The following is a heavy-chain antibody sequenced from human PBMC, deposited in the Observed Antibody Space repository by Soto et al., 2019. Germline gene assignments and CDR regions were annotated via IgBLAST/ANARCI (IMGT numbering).Heavy chain of an antibody. V-gene: IGHV1-18*01. CDR1: GYTFTNFG. CDR3: ARVIRRVEAGSDT. CDR2: ISAYTDTP. J-gene: IGHJ5*02. Sequence: ASVNVSCKGSGYTFTNFGVTWVRRAPGQGLEWMGCISAYTDTPNYAQKFQGRVTMTIDTSSSTADMAMRSLTSDETDVYYCARVIRRVEAGSDTWGQGTLVTVSS. D-gene: IGHD1-1*01.